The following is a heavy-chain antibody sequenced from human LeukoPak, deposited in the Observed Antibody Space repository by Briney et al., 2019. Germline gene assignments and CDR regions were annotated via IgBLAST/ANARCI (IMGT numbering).Heavy chain of an antibody. CDR1: GFTFSSYA. CDR2: IRYDGSNK. Sequence: PGGSLRLSCAASGFTFSSYAMSWVRQAPGKGLEWVAFIRYDGSNKYYADSVKGRFTISRDNSKNTLYLQMNSLRAEDTAVYYCARDYYDSSGYSHDAFDIWGQGTMVTVSS. D-gene: IGHD3-22*01. CDR3: ARDYYDSSGYSHDAFDI. V-gene: IGHV3-30*02. J-gene: IGHJ3*02.